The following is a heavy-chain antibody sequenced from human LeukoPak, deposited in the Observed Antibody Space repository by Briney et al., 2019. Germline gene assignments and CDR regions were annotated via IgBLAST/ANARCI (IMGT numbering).Heavy chain of an antibody. D-gene: IGHD6-13*01. Sequence: PSETLSLTCTFSGGSISSSSYYWCCIRQPPGKGLEWIGSIYYSGSTYYNPSLKSRVTISLDTSKNQFSLKLSSVSAADTAVYYCASEPLAAPDYWGQGTLVTVSS. CDR1: GGSISSSSYY. V-gene: IGHV4-39*07. J-gene: IGHJ4*02. CDR2: IYYSGST. CDR3: ASEPLAAPDY.